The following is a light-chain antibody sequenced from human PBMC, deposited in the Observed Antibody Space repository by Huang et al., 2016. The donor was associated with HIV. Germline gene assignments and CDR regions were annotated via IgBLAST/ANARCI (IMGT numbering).Light chain of an antibody. Sequence: EIVLTQSTANLSLTPGERATLSCRASQSVSSYLAWYQQKPGQAPRLLIYDASNRATGIPARFSGSGSGTDFTLTISSLEPEDFAVYYCQQRSNWPRGLTFGGGTKVEIK. CDR1: QSVSSY. CDR3: QQRSNWPRGLT. V-gene: IGKV3-11*01. CDR2: DAS. J-gene: IGKJ4*01.